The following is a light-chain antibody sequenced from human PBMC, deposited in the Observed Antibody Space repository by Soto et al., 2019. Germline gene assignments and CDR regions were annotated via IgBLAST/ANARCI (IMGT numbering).Light chain of an antibody. J-gene: IGKJ1*01. CDR3: QQYGSSPRT. CDR2: ATS. V-gene: IGKV3-20*01. Sequence: EIIMTQSPATLSVSPGEGATLSCRASQGIGSTLAWYQHKPGQTPRLLIYATSHRATGIPDRFSGSGSGTDFTLTISRLEPEDFAVYYCQQYGSSPRTFGQGTKVDIK. CDR1: QGIGST.